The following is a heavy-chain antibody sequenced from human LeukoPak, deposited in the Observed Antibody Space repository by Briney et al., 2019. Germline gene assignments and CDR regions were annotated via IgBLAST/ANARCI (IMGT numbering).Heavy chain of an antibody. J-gene: IGHJ4*02. Sequence: GESLKIYCKGSGYSFTSYWIGWLRQMPGKGLEWMGIIYPGDSDTRYSPSFQGQVTISADKSISTAYLQWSSLKASDTAMYYCARPADYDFWSGYYPNWGQGTLVTVSS. CDR3: ARPADYDFWSGYYPN. V-gene: IGHV5-51*01. CDR1: GYSFTSYW. CDR2: IYPGDSDT. D-gene: IGHD3-3*01.